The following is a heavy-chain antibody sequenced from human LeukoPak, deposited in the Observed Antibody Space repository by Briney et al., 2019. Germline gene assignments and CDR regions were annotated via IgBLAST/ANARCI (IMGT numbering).Heavy chain of an antibody. V-gene: IGHV3-48*01. J-gene: IGHJ4*02. CDR1: GFTFSNHN. Sequence: GGSLRLSCAASGFTFSNHNMDWVRQAPGKGLEWISYISGRGEAIFYADSVQGRFTISRDNAKNSIYLQMNGLTAEDTAVCYCARTYGSGSLDYGGQGTLVTVSS. CDR2: ISGRGEAI. D-gene: IGHD2-15*01. CDR3: ARTYGSGSLDY.